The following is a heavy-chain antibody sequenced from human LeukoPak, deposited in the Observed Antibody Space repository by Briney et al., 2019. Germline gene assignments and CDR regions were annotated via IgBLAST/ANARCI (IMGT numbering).Heavy chain of an antibody. CDR3: ARPSGHYYYYGMDV. V-gene: IGHV3-30-3*01. D-gene: IGHD2-15*01. Sequence: GRSLRLSCAASGFTFSTYAMHWVRQAPDKGLEWVAIISYDGSNEYYADSVKGRFTISRDNSKNTLYLQMNSLRPEDTAVYYCARPSGHYYYYGMDVWGQGTTVTVSS. CDR1: GFTFSTYA. CDR2: ISYDGSNE. J-gene: IGHJ6*02.